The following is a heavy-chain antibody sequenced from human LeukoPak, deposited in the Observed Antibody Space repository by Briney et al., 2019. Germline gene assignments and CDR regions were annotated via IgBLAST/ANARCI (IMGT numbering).Heavy chain of an antibody. Sequence: SETLSLTCTVSGDSISSDDYYWSWIRQPAGKGLEWIGRFSASGNSNYNPSLKSRLTISVDTSKNQFSLTLTSVTAADTAVYYCARIVSRQWLVYYFDYWGQGTLVTVSS. V-gene: IGHV4-61*02. CDR3: ARIVSRQWLVYYFDY. D-gene: IGHD6-19*01. CDR2: FSASGNS. CDR1: GDSISSDDYY. J-gene: IGHJ4*02.